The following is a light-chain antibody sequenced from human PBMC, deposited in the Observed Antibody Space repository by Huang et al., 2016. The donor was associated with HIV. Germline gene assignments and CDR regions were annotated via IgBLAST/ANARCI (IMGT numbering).Light chain of an antibody. J-gene: IGKJ3*01. CDR3: HQSSSLPFT. CDR1: QCIGNS. V-gene: IGKV6-21*02. CDR2: YAA. Sequence: EIVLTQSPDFQSVTPKEKVTITCRASQCIGNSLHWYQQKPHQSPKRLIKYAAQSIAGVPSRLCGSGSGPDFTLTINRLEPEDAATYYCHQSSSLPFTFGPGTKVDIK.